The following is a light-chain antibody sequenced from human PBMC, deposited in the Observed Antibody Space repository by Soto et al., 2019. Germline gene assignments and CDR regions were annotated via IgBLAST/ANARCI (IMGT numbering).Light chain of an antibody. CDR2: DAS. V-gene: IGKV3-20*01. CDR1: QSVSSSF. J-gene: IGKJ3*01. Sequence: EVVLAQSPGTLSLSPGERAILSCRASQSVSSSFLAWYQQKPGRTPRLLIYDASSRATGIPDRFSGSGSGTDFTLTIDRLEPEDFAVYYCQHYGRSPGLFTFGPGTNVDIK. CDR3: QHYGRSPGLFT.